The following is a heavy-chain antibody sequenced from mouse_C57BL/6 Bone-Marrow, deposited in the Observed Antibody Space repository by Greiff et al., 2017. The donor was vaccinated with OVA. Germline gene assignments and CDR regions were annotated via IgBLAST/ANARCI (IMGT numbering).Heavy chain of an antibody. CDR1: GYAFSSSW. CDR3: GLPYAMDY. Sequence: QVQLQQSGPELVKPGASVKISCKASGYAFSSSWMNWVKQRPGKGLEWIGRIYPGDGDTNYNGKFKGKATLTADKSSSTAYMQLSSLTSEDSAVYFCGLPYAMDYWGQGTSVTVSS. CDR2: IYPGDGDT. V-gene: IGHV1-82*01. D-gene: IGHD2-4*01. J-gene: IGHJ4*01.